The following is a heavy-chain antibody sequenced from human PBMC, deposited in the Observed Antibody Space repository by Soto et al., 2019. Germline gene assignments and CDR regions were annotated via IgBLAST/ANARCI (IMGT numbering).Heavy chain of an antibody. CDR3: ARVKGSSWYSGYYFDY. Sequence: ETLSLTCTVSGGSISSYYWSWIRQPPGKGLEWIGYIYYSGSTNYNPSLKSRVTISVDTSKNQFSLKLSSVTAADTAVYYCARVKGSSWYSGYYFDYWGQGTLVTVSS. CDR2: IYYSGST. J-gene: IGHJ4*02. D-gene: IGHD6-13*01. CDR1: GGSISSYY. V-gene: IGHV4-59*01.